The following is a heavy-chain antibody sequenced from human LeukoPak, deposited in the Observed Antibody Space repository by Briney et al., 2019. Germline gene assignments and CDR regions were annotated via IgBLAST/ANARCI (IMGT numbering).Heavy chain of an antibody. CDR3: ARSRNFCSGGGCYFIDY. CDR1: GGSISGYY. V-gene: IGHV4-59*01. D-gene: IGHD2-15*01. J-gene: IGHJ4*02. CDR2: IHYSGST. Sequence: PSETLSLTCTVSGGSISGYYWSWIRQPPGKGLEWIWYIHYSGSTNYNPSLKSRVTISRDTSKNQFSLSLSSVTAADTAVYSCARSRNFCSGGGCYFIDYWGQGTLVTVSS.